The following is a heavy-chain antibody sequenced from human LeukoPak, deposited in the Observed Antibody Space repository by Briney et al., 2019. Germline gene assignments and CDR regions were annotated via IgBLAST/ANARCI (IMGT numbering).Heavy chain of an antibody. J-gene: IGHJ3*01. Sequence: SETLSLTCTVSGGSISSGSYYWSWIRQPAGKGLEWIGRIYTSGSTNYNPSLKSRVTISVDTSKNQFSLKLNSVTAADTAVYYCASAIAIPAWAFDLWGQGTVVTVSS. V-gene: IGHV4-61*02. CDR3: ASAIAIPAWAFDL. D-gene: IGHD6-13*01. CDR1: GGSISSGSYY. CDR2: IYTSGST.